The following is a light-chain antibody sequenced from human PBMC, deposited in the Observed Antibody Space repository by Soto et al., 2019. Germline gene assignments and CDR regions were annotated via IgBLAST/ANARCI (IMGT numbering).Light chain of an antibody. CDR1: QSVTSN. CDR2: GAS. J-gene: IGKJ2*01. Sequence: EIVMTQSPATLSVSPGERATLSCRASQSVTSNLAWYQQKPGRAPRLLIYGASTRATGIPARFSGSGSGTEFTLTISNLQSEDFALYYCQQYYTTPRTFGQGTKLEI. V-gene: IGKV3-15*01. CDR3: QQYYTTPRT.